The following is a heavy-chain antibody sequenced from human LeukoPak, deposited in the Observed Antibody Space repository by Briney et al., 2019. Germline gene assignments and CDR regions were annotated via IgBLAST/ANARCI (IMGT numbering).Heavy chain of an antibody. J-gene: IGHJ6*03. CDR3: ARVEEGYGSGRRENYYYYMDV. V-gene: IGHV4-34*01. Sequence: SETLSLTCAVYGGSFSGYYWSWIRQPPGKGLEWIGEINHSGSTNYNPSLKSRVIISVDTSKNQFSLKLSSVTAADTAVYYCARVEEGYGSGRRENYYYYMDVWGKGTTVTISS. D-gene: IGHD3-10*01. CDR1: GGSFSGYY. CDR2: INHSGST.